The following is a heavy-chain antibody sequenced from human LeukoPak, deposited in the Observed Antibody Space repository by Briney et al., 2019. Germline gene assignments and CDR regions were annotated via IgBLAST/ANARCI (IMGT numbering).Heavy chain of an antibody. CDR2: IHYSGST. CDR3: ARGYCSGGSCYSYYYYNYMDV. V-gene: IGHV4-39*07. D-gene: IGHD2-15*01. CDR1: GGSISSSSYY. Sequence: SETLSLTCTVSGGSISSSSYYWGWIRQPPGEGLEWIGSIHYSGSTNYNPSLKSRVTISVDTSKNQFSLKLSSVTAADTAAYYCARGYCSGGSCYSYYYYNYMDVWGKGTTVTVSS. J-gene: IGHJ6*03.